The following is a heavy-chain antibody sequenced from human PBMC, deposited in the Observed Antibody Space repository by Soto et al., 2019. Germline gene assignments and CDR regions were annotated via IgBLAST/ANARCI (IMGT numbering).Heavy chain of an antibody. CDR1: GYSVRNQY. D-gene: IGHD3-16*01. CDR2: IYRSGST. CDR3: ARTLDYGHMDV. Sequence: SETLSLTCPVSGYSVRNQYWSWIRRPPGRGLEWIGYIYRSGSTKYNPSLKSRLTISVDTSKNQFSLKLSSVTAADTAAYYCARTLDYGHMDVWGKGTTVTVSS. J-gene: IGHJ6*03. V-gene: IGHV4-4*09.